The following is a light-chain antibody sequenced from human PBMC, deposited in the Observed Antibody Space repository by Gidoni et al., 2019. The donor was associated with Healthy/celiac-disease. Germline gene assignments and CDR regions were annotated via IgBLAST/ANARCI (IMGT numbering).Light chain of an antibody. CDR1: NIGSKS. CDR2: YDG. V-gene: IGLV3-21*04. CDR3: QVWDSSSDRGV. J-gene: IGLJ3*02. Sequence: SYVRTQPTPVSVAPGKTARITWGGNNIGSKSVHCYHHKPGQAPVLVICYDGDRPSGIPVLFSGSNSWNAATLTLSSVEAVDEADYYCQVWDSSSDRGVFGGGTKLTVL.